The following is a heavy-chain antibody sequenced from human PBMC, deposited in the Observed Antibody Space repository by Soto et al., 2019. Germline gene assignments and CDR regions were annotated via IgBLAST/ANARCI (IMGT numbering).Heavy chain of an antibody. J-gene: IGHJ4*02. CDR1: GDSISSYY. D-gene: IGHD3-22*01. CDR3: ARGGVDYYDSSGYYFSPYYFDY. Sequence: PSETLSLTCTVSGDSISSYYWSWIRQPPGKGLEWIGYIYHSGSTYYNPSLKSRVTISVDRSKNQFSLKLSSVTAADTAVYYCARGGVDYYDSSGYYFSPYYFDYWGQGTLVTVSS. CDR2: IYHSGST. V-gene: IGHV4-59*12.